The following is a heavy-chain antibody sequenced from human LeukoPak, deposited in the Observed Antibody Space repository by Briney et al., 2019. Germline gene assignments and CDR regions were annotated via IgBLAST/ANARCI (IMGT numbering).Heavy chain of an antibody. CDR2: ISSSSSYI. J-gene: IGHJ4*02. CDR3: ARAGAYHFDN. CDR1: GFTFSSYS. D-gene: IGHD3-16*01. V-gene: IGHV3-21*06. Sequence: TGGSLRLSCAASGFTFSSYSMNWVRQAPGKGLEWVSSISSSSSYIYYADSVKGRFTISRDNAKNTLYLQINSLRAEDTAVYYCARAGAYHFDNWGQGTLVTVSS.